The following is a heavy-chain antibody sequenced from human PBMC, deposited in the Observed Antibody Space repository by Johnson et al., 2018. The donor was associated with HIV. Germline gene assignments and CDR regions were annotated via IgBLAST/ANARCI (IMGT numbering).Heavy chain of an antibody. J-gene: IGHJ3*02. V-gene: IGHV3-66*01. CDR2: IYSGGST. Sequence: VQLVESGGGLVQPGGSLRLSCAASGFTVSSNYMSWVRQAPGKGLEWVSVIYSGGSTYHADSVKGRFTISRDNSKNTVYLQMNSLRAEDTAVYYCARAVLWFGDHVFDMWGQGTMVTVSS. CDR1: GFTVSSNY. CDR3: ARAVLWFGDHVFDM. D-gene: IGHD3-10*01.